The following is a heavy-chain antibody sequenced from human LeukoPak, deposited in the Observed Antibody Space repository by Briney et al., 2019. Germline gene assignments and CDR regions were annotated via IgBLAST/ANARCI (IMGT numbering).Heavy chain of an antibody. Sequence: PGGSLRLSCAASGFTFSSYEMNWVRQAPGKGLEWVSYISSSGSTIYYADSVKGRFTISRDNAKNSLYLQMNSLRAEDTAVYYCARESKSGSHASDYWGQGTLVTVSS. J-gene: IGHJ4*02. CDR1: GFTFSSYE. CDR3: ARESKSGSHASDY. V-gene: IGHV3-48*03. D-gene: IGHD1-26*01. CDR2: ISSSGSTI.